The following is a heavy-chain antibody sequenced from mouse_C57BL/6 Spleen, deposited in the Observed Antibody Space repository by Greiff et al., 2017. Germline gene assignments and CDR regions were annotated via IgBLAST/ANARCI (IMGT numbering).Heavy chain of an antibody. Sequence: QVQLQQPGAELVRPGSSVKLSCKASGYTFTSYWMHWVKQRPIQGLEWIGNIDPSDSETHYNQKFKDKATLTVDKSSSTAYMKRSSLTSDDSAVYYCARDGRPKGWFAYWGQGTLVTVSA. J-gene: IGHJ3*01. CDR2: IDPSDSET. V-gene: IGHV1-52*01. CDR1: GYTFTSYW. D-gene: IGHD1-1*01. CDR3: ARDGRPKGWFAY.